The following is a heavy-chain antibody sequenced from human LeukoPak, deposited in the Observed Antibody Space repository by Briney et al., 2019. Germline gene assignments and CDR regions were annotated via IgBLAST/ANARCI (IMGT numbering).Heavy chain of an antibody. CDR1: GGSISSYY. J-gene: IGHJ6*03. Sequence: SETLSLTCTVSGGSISSYYWSWIRQPPGKGLEWIGYIYYSGSTNYNPSLKSRVTISVDTSKNQFSLKLSSVTAADTAVYYCARVMQLAYYYMDVWGKGTTVTVSS. D-gene: IGHD3-16*01. V-gene: IGHV4-59*01. CDR3: ARVMQLAYYYMDV. CDR2: IYYSGST.